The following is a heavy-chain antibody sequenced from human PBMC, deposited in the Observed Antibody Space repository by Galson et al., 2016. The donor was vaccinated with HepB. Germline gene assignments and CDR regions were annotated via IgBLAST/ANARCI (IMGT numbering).Heavy chain of an antibody. CDR1: GFTFSRHW. CDR3: ARTEYYYEYFDS. D-gene: IGHD3-22*01. V-gene: IGHV3-74*01. J-gene: IGHJ4*02. CDR2: IHGDGRVT. Sequence: SLRLSCAASGFTFSRHWMYWVRQAPGKGLVWVARIHGDGRVTDYADSVRGRFIVSRDNAKNTLFLQMNSLRVEDTGVYYCARTEYYYEYFDSWGQGTQVTVSS.